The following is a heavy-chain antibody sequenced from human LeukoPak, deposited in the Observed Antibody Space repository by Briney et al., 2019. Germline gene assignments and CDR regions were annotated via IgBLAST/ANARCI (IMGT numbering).Heavy chain of an antibody. CDR2: IKSKTDGGTT. CDR3: TTVGGQWLVVYFQH. D-gene: IGHD6-19*01. Sequence: PGGSLRLSCAASGFSFSNYWMGWVRQAPGKGLEWVGRIKSKTDGGTTDYAAPVKGRFTISRDDSKNTLYLQMNSLKTEDTAVYYCTTVGGQWLVVYFQHWGQGTLVTVSS. V-gene: IGHV3-15*01. J-gene: IGHJ1*01. CDR1: GFSFSNYW.